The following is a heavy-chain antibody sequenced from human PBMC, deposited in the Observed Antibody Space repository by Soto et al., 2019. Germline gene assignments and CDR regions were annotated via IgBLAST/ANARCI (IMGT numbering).Heavy chain of an antibody. J-gene: IGHJ6*03. D-gene: IGHD6-19*01. CDR1: GYTFTNYY. CDR2: INPSGGST. Sequence: QVQLVQSGAEVKKPGASVKVSCKASGYTFTNYYIHWVRQAPGQGLEWMGRINPSGGSTTYAQKFQVRVTMTRDTSASTVFMELSSLRSEDTAVYYCSRDGWYAETYRYDMDVRGRGTTLTVSS. V-gene: IGHV1-46*03. CDR3: SRDGWYAETYRYDMDV.